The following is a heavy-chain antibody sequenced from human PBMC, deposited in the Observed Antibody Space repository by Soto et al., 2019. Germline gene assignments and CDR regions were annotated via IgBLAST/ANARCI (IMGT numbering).Heavy chain of an antibody. CDR3: ARLPYCSSTSCYWYGMDV. D-gene: IGHD2-2*01. CDR2: IYPGDSDT. Sequence: PGESLKISCNGSGYSFTSYCIGLVLQMPGKGLDWMWIIYPGDSDTRYSPSFQGQVTISADKSISTAYLQWSSLKASDTAMYYCARLPYCSSTSCYWYGMDVWGQGTTVTVSS. J-gene: IGHJ6*02. CDR1: GYSFTSYC. V-gene: IGHV5-51*01.